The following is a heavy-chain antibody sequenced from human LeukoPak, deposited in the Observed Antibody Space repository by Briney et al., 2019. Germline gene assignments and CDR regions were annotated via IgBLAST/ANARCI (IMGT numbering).Heavy chain of an antibody. CDR1: GFTFSSYS. CDR3: ARPAKDLVVVAATYDY. CDR2: ISSSSSYI. V-gene: IGHV3-21*01. Sequence: ESGGSLRLSCAASGFTFSSYSMNWVRQAPGKGLEWVSSISSSSSYIYYADSVKGRFTISRDNAKNSLYLQMNSLRAEDTAVYYCARPAKDLVVVAATYDYWGQGTLVTVSS. J-gene: IGHJ4*02. D-gene: IGHD2-15*01.